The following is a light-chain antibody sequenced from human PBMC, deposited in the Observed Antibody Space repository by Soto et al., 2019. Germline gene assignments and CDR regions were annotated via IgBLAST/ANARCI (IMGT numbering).Light chain of an antibody. CDR2: GAS. CDR3: QQYHNSPIS. CDR1: QSVSSNY. V-gene: IGKV3-20*01. J-gene: IGKJ5*01. Sequence: EIVLTQSPGTLSLSPGERATLSCRASQSVSSNYLAWYQQKPGQAPRLLIHGASSRATGIPDRFSGSGSGIDFTLTISRLEPEDFAVYYCQQYHNSPISYGQGTRLEI.